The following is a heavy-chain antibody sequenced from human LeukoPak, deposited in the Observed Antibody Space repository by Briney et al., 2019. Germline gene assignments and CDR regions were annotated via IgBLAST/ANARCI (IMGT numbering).Heavy chain of an antibody. D-gene: IGHD3-10*01. CDR3: AKDSAPKLLGFGAPPSPLDY. CDR2: ISVSCGRT. CDR1: GFTFSSYA. J-gene: IGHJ4*02. Sequence: PGGSLRLSCAASGFTFSSYAMSWLRQAPGKGLDLVSAISVSCGRTYYADSVKSRFTISTDNTYKTLFSQMHSFVAEDTAVYYFAKDSAPKLLGFGAPPSPLDYWGQGTLVTVS. V-gene: IGHV3-23*01.